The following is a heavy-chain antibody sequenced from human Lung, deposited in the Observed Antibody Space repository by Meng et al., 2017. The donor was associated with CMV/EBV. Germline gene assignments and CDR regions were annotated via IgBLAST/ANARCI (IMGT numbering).Heavy chain of an antibody. D-gene: IGHD2-2*01. CDR1: GYTFTTYD. Sequence: ASXXVSXKASGYTFTTYDINWVRQATGQGLEWMGWMNPNSGNTGYAQKFQGRVTLTRATSISTAYMELSSLPSDDTAVYYCARTRIEVEPDGRKIKYYNYGMDVWXQGTXVTVSS. CDR2: MNPNSGNT. V-gene: IGHV1-8*01. J-gene: IGHJ6*02. CDR3: ARTRIEVEPDGRKIKYYNYGMDV.